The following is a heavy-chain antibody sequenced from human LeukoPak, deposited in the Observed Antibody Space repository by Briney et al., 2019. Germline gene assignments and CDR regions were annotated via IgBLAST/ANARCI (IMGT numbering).Heavy chain of an antibody. CDR3: VKDQARCCSCGRCDSFDY. CDR1: GFTFSSYT. Sequence: GRSLRLSCAAPGFTFSSYTMHWVRQAPGKGLEWVAVISYDGSNKYYADSVKGRFTISRDNSKNTLYLQMNRLRDRDTAVYYCVKDQARCCSCGRCDSFDYWGQGTMVTVSS. CDR2: ISYDGSNK. D-gene: IGHD2-15*01. V-gene: IGHV3-30*04. J-gene: IGHJ3*01.